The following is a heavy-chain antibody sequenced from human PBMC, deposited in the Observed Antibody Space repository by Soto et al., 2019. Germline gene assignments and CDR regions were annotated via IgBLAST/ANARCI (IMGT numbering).Heavy chain of an antibody. J-gene: IGHJ3*01. CDR3: ARPMRSGYTAAFDV. V-gene: IGHV4-59*01. D-gene: IGHD6-25*01. CDR1: GGSISTYY. Sequence: QVQLQESGPGLVKPSETLSLTCTVSGGSISTYYWSWVRQTPEKGLEWIGYIYYSGSTNYNPSLMSRVTISVDTSKNQFSLKVRSLTAADTAVYYCARPMRSGYTAAFDVWGQGTMVTVSS. CDR2: IYYSGST.